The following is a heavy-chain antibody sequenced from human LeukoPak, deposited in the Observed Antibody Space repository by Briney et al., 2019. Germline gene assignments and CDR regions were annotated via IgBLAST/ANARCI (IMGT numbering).Heavy chain of an antibody. CDR1: GYTFTSYG. Sequence: ASVTVSCKASGYTFTSYGISWVRQAPGQGLEWMGWISAYNGNTNYAQKLQGRVTMTTDTSTSTAYMELRSLRSDDTAVYYCARTLLGEWDRGFDYWGQGTLVTVSS. CDR2: ISAYNGNT. V-gene: IGHV1-18*01. J-gene: IGHJ4*02. D-gene: IGHD3-10*01. CDR3: ARTLLGEWDRGFDY.